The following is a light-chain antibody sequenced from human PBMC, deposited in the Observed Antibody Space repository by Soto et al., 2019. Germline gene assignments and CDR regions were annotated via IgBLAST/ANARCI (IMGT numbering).Light chain of an antibody. CDR2: GSS. J-gene: IGKJ1*01. CDR1: QAVRSN. V-gene: IGKV3-15*01. Sequence: EIVMTQSPATLSVSPGERATLSCRASQAVRSNIAWYQQKPGQAPRLVIYGSSTRATGFPARFSGSGSGTEFTLTISSLQSEDFVLYYCQQYNDWPLTFGQGTRVEIK. CDR3: QQYNDWPLT.